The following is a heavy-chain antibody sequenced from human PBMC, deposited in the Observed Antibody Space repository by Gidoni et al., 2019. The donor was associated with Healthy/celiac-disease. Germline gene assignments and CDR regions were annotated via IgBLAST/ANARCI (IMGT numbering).Heavy chain of an antibody. CDR1: VRTYTSYT. D-gene: IGHD1-7*01. CDR2: IIPSLGIE. Sequence: QVQLVHSGAEVKKPGSSEKVLCKASVRTYTSYTISWVRQAPGQGLEWMGRIIPSLGIENYAQKFQGRVTITADKYTSTAYMELSSLRSEDTAVYYCAREIEGTLNAFDIWGQGTMVTVSS. CDR3: AREIEGTLNAFDI. J-gene: IGHJ3*02. V-gene: IGHV1-69*04.